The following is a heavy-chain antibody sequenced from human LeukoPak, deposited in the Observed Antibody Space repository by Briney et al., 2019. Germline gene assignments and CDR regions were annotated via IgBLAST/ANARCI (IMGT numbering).Heavy chain of an antibody. CDR3: ARVWNYHDSSGYLEYFQE. D-gene: IGHD3-22*01. Sequence: SVKLSCKASGYTFTVYYTHWVRQAPGEGREWMGWNNPNIGGTKYTHTFQGRVTMTRDTSISTVYMELSSLRSEDTAVYYCARVWNYHDSSGYLEYFQEWGQGTLVTVSS. CDR2: NNPNIGGT. CDR1: GYTFTVYY. V-gene: IGHV1-2*07. J-gene: IGHJ1*01.